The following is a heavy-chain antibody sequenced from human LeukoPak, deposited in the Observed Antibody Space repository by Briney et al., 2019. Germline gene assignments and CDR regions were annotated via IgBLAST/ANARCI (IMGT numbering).Heavy chain of an antibody. CDR2: ISWNSGSI. V-gene: IGHV3-9*01. CDR1: GFTFDDYA. D-gene: IGHD2/OR15-2a*01. CDR3: ARVSPYYFDY. J-gene: IGHJ4*02. Sequence: GGSLRLSCAASGFTFDDYAMHWVRQAPGKGLEWVSGISWNSGSIGYADSVKGRFTISRDNAKNSLYLQMNSLRAEDTAVYYCARVSPYYFDYWGQGTLVTVSS.